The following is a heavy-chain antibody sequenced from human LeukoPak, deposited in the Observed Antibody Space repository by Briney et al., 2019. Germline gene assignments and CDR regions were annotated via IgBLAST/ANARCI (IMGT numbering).Heavy chain of an antibody. CDR2: IRYDGSNK. D-gene: IGHD3-3*01. Sequence: GGSLRLSCAASGFTFSSYGMHWVRQAPGKGLEWVAFIRYDGSNKYYADSVKGRFTISRDNSKNTLYLQMNSLRAEDTAVYYCAKSRRDYAFWSGYYWGQGTLVTVSS. J-gene: IGHJ4*02. CDR1: GFTFSSYG. V-gene: IGHV3-30*02. CDR3: AKSRRDYAFWSGYY.